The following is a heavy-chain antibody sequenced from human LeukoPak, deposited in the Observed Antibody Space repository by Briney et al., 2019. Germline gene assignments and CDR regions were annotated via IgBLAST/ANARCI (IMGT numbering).Heavy chain of an antibody. J-gene: IGHJ4*02. V-gene: IGHV3-23*01. CDR1: GCTFSSYS. CDR3: AKCLSDGGNYYFAS. CDR2: ISGSGGST. Sequence: WASLRLTCAASGCTFSSYSLSWVRQAPGKGLEWVSAISGSGGSTYYAASVKSRFTISRDNSKNTLYLQMSILRAEDTAVYYCAKCLSDGGNYYFASWGQGTLVTVSS. D-gene: IGHD4-23*01.